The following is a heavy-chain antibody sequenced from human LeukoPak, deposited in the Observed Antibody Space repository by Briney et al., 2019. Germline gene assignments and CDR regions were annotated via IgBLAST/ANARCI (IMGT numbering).Heavy chain of an antibody. V-gene: IGHV3-7*01. CDR1: GFTFNSYW. CDR2: IKQDGSAK. CDR3: ARDSITMTVVVGDLDY. J-gene: IGHJ4*02. Sequence: GSLRLSCAASGFTFNSYWMSWVRQAPGKGLEWVANIKQDGSAKYYVDSVKGRFTISRDNAKNSLYLQMNSLRAEDTAVYYCARDSITMTVVVGDLDYWGQGTLVTVSS. D-gene: IGHD3-22*01.